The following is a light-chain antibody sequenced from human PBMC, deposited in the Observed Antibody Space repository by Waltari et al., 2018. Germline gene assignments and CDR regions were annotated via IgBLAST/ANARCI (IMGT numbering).Light chain of an antibody. Sequence: QSVLTQPPSASGTPGPRVAISCSGTRSNIGRNSVHWYQQLPGTGPKLLTHSNKRPPPGVPDRCSCSKSGSSAALAISCLQSAEEADDYCAAWDASLNGWVFGGGTKLTVL. CDR2: SNK. CDR1: RSNIGRNS. J-gene: IGLJ3*02. V-gene: IGLV1-44*01. CDR3: AAWDASLNGWV.